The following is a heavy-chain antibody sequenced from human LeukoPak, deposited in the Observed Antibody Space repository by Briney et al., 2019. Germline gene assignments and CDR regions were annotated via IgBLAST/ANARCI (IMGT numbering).Heavy chain of an antibody. J-gene: IGHJ4*02. Sequence: GGSLRLSCAASGFTFSSYSMNWVRQAPGKGLEWVSYISSSSSTIYYADSVKGRFTISRDNAKNSLYLQMNSLRAEDTALYYCARDWPDYYGSGSTVDYWGQGTLVTVSS. V-gene: IGHV3-48*04. CDR3: ARDWPDYYGSGSTVDY. D-gene: IGHD3-10*01. CDR1: GFTFSSYS. CDR2: ISSSSSTI.